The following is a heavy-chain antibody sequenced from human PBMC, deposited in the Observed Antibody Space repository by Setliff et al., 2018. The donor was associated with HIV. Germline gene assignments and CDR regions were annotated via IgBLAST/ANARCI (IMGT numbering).Heavy chain of an antibody. CDR1: GYTFTSYG. CDR2: INAGNGNT. D-gene: IGHD1-1*01. Sequence: ASVKVSCKASGYTFTSYGISWVRQAPGQGLEWMGWINAGNGNTKYSQKFQGRVTITRDTSASTAYTELSSLRSDDTAVYYCARRARESTALHSDWNDVLFFDYWGQGTLVTVSS. V-gene: IGHV1-18*01. CDR3: ARRARESTALHSDWNDVLFFDY. J-gene: IGHJ4*02.